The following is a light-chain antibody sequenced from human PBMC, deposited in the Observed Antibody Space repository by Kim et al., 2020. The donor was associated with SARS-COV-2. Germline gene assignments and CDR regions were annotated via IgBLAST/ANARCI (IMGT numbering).Light chain of an antibody. CDR2: NYN. CDR1: RSNVGRDS. CDR3: ATRDDGLNGVM. J-gene: IGLJ3*02. Sequence: CAGTRSNVGRDSVNRYRHLQGTAPYPLFYNYNRRPSGAPDRFSGSKSGTSASLAISGLQSEDEANYYCATRDDGLNGVMFGGGTQLTVL. V-gene: IGLV1-44*01.